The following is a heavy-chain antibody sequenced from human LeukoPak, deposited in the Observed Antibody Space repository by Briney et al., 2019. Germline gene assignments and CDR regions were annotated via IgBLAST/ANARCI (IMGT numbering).Heavy chain of an antibody. V-gene: IGHV1-8*01. Sequence: ASVKVSCKASGYTFTSYDINWVRQATGQGLEWMGWMNPNSGNTGYAQKFQGRVTITRNTSISTAYMELSSLGSEDTAVYYCARVMITFGGVIVNFDYWGQGTLVTVSS. CDR1: GYTFTSYD. CDR3: ARVMITFGGVIVNFDY. J-gene: IGHJ4*02. D-gene: IGHD3-16*02. CDR2: MNPNSGNT.